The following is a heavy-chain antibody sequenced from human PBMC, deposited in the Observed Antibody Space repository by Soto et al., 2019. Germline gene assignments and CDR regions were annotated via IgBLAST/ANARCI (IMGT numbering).Heavy chain of an antibody. Sequence: GGSLRLSCAASGFTFSLYSMIWVRQAPGKGLEWVASITSSSSYIYYEDSLKGRFTISRDNAKNSLFLQLDSLRAEDTAVYFCVRARSTDSRPDYWGQGTLVTGS. J-gene: IGHJ4*02. CDR2: ITSSSSYI. CDR1: GFTFSLYS. V-gene: IGHV3-21*01. CDR3: VRARSTDSRPDY. D-gene: IGHD3-22*01.